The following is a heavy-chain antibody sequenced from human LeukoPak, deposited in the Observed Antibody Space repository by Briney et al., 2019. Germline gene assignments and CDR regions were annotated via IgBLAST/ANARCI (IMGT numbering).Heavy chain of an antibody. D-gene: IGHD6-13*01. CDR1: GFSFSAYG. J-gene: IGHJ4*02. V-gene: IGHV3-33*01. Sequence: PGGSLRLSCAASGFSFSAYGVHWVRQAPGKGLEWVAVIWYDGSSKDYADSVKGRFTLSRDNSKNTLYLQMNSLTVEATAVYYCARSQSSSLIDYWGQGTLVTVSS. CDR2: IWYDGSSK. CDR3: ARSQSSSLIDY.